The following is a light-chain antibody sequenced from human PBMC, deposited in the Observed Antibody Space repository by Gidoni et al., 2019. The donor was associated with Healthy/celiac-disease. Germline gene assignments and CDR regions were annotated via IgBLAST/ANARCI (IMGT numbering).Light chain of an antibody. J-gene: IGLJ1*01. CDR2: EDS. CDR1: ALPNKY. CDR3: YATDSSGNHYV. V-gene: IGLV3-10*01. Sequence: SYELTQPPSVSVSPGQPARITCSGAALPNKYAYWYQQKSGPAPLLVIYEDSKRPSGIPERFAGSSSGTMATLTISGAQGEDEADYYCYATDSSGNHYVFGTGTKVTVL.